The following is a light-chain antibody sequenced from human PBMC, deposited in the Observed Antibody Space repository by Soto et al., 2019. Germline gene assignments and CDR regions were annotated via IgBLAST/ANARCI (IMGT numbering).Light chain of an antibody. CDR2: EVS. CDR1: SSDVGAYKY. V-gene: IGLV2-14*01. J-gene: IGLJ1*01. CDR3: TSYSGITTLGV. Sequence: QSALTQPASVSGSPGQSVTISCTGTSSDVGAYKYVSWYQQHPGKAPKLMIYEVSNRPSGVSNRFSGSKSGNTASLTISGLQAEDEANYYCTSYSGITTLGVFGTGTKLTVL.